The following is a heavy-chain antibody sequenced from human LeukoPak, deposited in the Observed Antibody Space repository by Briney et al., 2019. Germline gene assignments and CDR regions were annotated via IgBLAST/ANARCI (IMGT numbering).Heavy chain of an antibody. CDR2: IKQDGSEK. V-gene: IGHV3-7*01. J-gene: IGHJ4*02. D-gene: IGHD3-3*01. CDR1: GFTFSSYW. CDR3: ARGFTIFGVVTPDYFDY. Sequence: PGGSLRLSCAASGFTFSSYWMSWVRQAPGKGLEWVANIKQDGSEKYYVDSVKGRFTISRGNAKNSLYLQMNSLRAEDTAVYYCARGFTIFGVVTPDYFDYWGQGTLVTVSS.